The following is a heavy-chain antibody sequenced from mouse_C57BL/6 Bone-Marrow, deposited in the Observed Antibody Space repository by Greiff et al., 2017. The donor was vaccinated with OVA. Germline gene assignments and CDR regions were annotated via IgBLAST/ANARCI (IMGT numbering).Heavy chain of an antibody. CDR1: GYSFTGYY. Sequence: EVMLVESGPELVKPGASVKISCKASGYSFTGYYMNWVKQSPEKSLEWIGEINPSTGGTTYNQKFKAKATLTVDKSSSTAYMQLKSLTSEDSAVYYCARILLLRYDYWGQGTTLTVSS. CDR3: ARILLLRYDY. J-gene: IGHJ2*01. CDR2: INPSTGGT. V-gene: IGHV1-42*01. D-gene: IGHD1-1*01.